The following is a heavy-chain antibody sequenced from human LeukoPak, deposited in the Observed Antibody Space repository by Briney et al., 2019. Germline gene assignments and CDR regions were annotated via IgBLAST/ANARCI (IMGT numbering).Heavy chain of an antibody. V-gene: IGHV4-34*12. CDR1: GESFSGYY. D-gene: IGHD3-10*01. CDR3: ARQMGSGSYFLRYYYYMDV. Sequence: PSETLSLTCVVYGESFSGYYWTWIRQPPGKGLEWIGEIIDTGSTKYNSSLKSRVTISVDTSKNQFSLKLSSVTAADTAVYYCARQMGSGSYFLRYYYYMDVWGKGTTVTISS. J-gene: IGHJ6*03. CDR2: IIDTGST.